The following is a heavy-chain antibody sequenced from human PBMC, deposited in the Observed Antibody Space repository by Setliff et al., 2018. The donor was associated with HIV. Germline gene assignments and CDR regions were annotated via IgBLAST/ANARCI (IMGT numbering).Heavy chain of an antibody. CDR2: IVPIFGTA. V-gene: IGHV1-69*13. D-gene: IGHD6-13*01. J-gene: IGHJ3*01. CDR1: GGIFSSYA. CDR3: ARGRAALNAFDV. Sequence: SVKVSCKASGGIFSSYALSWVRQAPGQGLEWLGGIVPIFGTANYAQKFQGRVTITADASTSTAYMELSSLRYEDTAFYFCARGRAALNAFDVWGQGTMVTVSS.